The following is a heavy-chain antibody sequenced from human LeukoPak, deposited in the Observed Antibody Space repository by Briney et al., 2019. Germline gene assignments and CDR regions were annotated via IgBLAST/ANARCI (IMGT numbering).Heavy chain of an antibody. J-gene: IGHJ4*02. Sequence: GGSLRLSCAASGFTFSSYAMSWVRQAPGKGLEWVSSISGSGGTTYYADSVKGRFIISRDNSKNTLYLQMNSLRAEDTAVYYCAKVAGGYYYGSGSYSYFDYWGQGTLVTVSS. V-gene: IGHV3-23*01. CDR2: ISGSGGTT. CDR1: GFTFSSYA. CDR3: AKVAGGYYYGSGSYSYFDY. D-gene: IGHD3-10*01.